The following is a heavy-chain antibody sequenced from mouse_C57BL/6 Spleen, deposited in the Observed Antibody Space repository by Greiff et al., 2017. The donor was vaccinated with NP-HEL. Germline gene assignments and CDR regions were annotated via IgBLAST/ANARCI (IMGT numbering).Heavy chain of an antibody. J-gene: IGHJ2*01. D-gene: IGHD1-1*01. CDR3: ARRGIQLRFDY. Sequence: QVQLQQSGAELVKPGASVKLSCKASGYTFTSYWMQWVKQRPGQGLEWIGEIDPSDSYTNYNQKFKGKATLTVDPSSSTAYMQLSSLTSEDSAVYYCARRGIQLRFDYWGQGTTLTVSS. CDR1: GYTFTSYW. V-gene: IGHV1-50*01. CDR2: IDPSDSYT.